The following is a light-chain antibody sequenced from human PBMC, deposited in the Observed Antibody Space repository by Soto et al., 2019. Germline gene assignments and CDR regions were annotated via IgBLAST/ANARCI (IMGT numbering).Light chain of an antibody. V-gene: IGLV5-52*01. J-gene: IGLJ3*02. CDR2: YHSDSNK. CDR3: GTWHSNARV. Sequence: QSVLTQPSSHSASSGASGSLTCMLSSGFSVGDFCIRWYQQKPGNPPRYHLYYHSDSNKGKGPGVPSHFSGPNDASANAGILRLSGLYPGDEAAYYCGTWHSNARVFGGGTQLPFL. CDR1: SGFSVGDFC.